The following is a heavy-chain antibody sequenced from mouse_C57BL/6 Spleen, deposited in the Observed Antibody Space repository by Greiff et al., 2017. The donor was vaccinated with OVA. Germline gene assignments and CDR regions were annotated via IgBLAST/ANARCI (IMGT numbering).Heavy chain of an antibody. J-gene: IGHJ4*01. D-gene: IGHD1-1*01. CDR2: IYPGNSDT. CDR3: TPITTVVAEDAMDD. CDR1: GYTFPSYW. V-gene: IGHV1-5*01. Sequence: VQLQQSGTVLARPGASVKMSCKTSGYTFPSYWLHWVKQRPGQGLEWIGAIYPGNSDTSYNQKFKGKAKLTAVTSASTAYMELSSLTNEDTAVYYGTPITTVVAEDAMDDWGQGTSVTVSS.